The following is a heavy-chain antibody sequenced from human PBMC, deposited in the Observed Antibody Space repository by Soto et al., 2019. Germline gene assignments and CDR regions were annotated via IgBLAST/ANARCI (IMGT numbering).Heavy chain of an antibody. CDR2: ISYDGSNK. D-gene: IGHD3-3*02. V-gene: IGHV3-30-3*01. CDR3: ARAPLDGAFDI. J-gene: IGHJ3*02. CDR1: GFTFSSYA. Sequence: QVQLVESGGGVVQPGRSLRLSFAASGFTFSSYAMHWVRQAPGKGLEWVAVISYDGSNKYYADSVKGRFTISRDNSKNTLYLQMNSLRAEDTAVYYCARAPLDGAFDIWGQGTMVTVSS.